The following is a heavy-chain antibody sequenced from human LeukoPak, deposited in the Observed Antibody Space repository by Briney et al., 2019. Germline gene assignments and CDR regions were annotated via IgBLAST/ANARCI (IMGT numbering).Heavy chain of an antibody. V-gene: IGHV4-34*01. D-gene: IGHD2-15*01. CDR2: INHSGST. CDR3: AAARRGCSGGSCYSDYYYYMDV. J-gene: IGHJ6*03. CDR1: GGAFSGYY. Sequence: PSETLSLTCAVYGGAFSGYYWSWIRQPPGQGVGWIGEINHSGSTNYNPSLKSRVTISVDTYKSQFSLKLSSVTAADTAVYYCAAARRGCSGGSCYSDYYYYMDVWGKGTTVTVSS.